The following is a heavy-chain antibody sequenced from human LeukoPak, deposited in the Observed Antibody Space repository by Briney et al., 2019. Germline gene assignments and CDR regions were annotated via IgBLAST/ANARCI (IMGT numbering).Heavy chain of an antibody. Sequence: ASVKVSCKASGYTFKTYSIHWVRQAPGQRLEWMGWINPDNGNTRFSQTFRDRLTINRDTSASTAFMELSSLSSEDTAVYFCARDRAKGYTPLDPWGQGTLVTVSS. CDR3: ARDRAKGYTPLDP. V-gene: IGHV1-3*01. J-gene: IGHJ5*02. D-gene: IGHD1-1*01. CDR2: INPDNGNT. CDR1: GYTFKTYS.